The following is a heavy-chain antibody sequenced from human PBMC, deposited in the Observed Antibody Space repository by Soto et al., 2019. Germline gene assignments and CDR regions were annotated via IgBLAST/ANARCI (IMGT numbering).Heavy chain of an antibody. CDR2: IWYDGSNK. V-gene: IGHV3-33*01. CDR3: ARVSGGSCYSTLCYYYYGMDV. D-gene: IGHD2-15*01. Sequence: PGGSLRLSCAASGFTFSSYGMHWVRQAPGKGLEWAAVIWYDGSNKYYADSVKGRFTISRDNSKNTLYLQMNSLRAEDTAVYYCARVSGGSCYSTLCYYYYGMDVWGQGTTVTVSS. CDR1: GFTFSSYG. J-gene: IGHJ6*02.